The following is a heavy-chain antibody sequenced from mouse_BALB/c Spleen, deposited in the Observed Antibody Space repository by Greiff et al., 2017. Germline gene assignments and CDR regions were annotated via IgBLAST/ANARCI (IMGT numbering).Heavy chain of an antibody. D-gene: IGHD4-1*02. CDR1: GFTFSSFG. CDR2: ISSGSSTI. CDR3: ARPSTGTGYFDY. Sequence: EVQLVESGGGLVQPGGSRKLSCAASGFTFSSFGMHWVRQAPEKGLEWVAYISSGSSTIYYADTVKGRFTISRDNPKNTLFLQMTSLRSEDTAMYYCARPSTGTGYFDYWGQGTTLTVSS. J-gene: IGHJ2*01. V-gene: IGHV5-17*02.